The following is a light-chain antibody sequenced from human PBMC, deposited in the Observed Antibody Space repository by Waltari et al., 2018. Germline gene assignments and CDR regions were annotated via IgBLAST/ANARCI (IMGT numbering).Light chain of an antibody. CDR2: AAS. Sequence: DIQLTQSPSSLSASAGDRVTIACRASQDINGSLAWYQHKPGKAPKRLIYAASTLHPGVPSRFSGSGSGTDFTLTISGLQADDVATYFCQKYNRAPRTFGQGTYVEMK. J-gene: IGKJ1*01. CDR3: QKYNRAPRT. V-gene: IGKV1-27*01. CDR1: QDINGS.